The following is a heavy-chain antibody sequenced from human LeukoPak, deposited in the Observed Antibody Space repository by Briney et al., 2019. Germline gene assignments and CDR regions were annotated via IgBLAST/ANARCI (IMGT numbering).Heavy chain of an antibody. J-gene: IGHJ4*02. D-gene: IGHD5-24*01. CDR2: ISSSGSTI. CDR1: GFTFSSYE. V-gene: IGHV3-48*03. CDR3: AKDLPGPGWLQYVPDY. Sequence: QPGGSLRLSCAASGFTFSSYEMNWVRQAPGKGLEWVSYISSSGSTIYYADSVKGRFTISRDNSKNTLYLQMNSLRAEDTAVYYCAKDLPGPGWLQYVPDYWGQGTLVTVSS.